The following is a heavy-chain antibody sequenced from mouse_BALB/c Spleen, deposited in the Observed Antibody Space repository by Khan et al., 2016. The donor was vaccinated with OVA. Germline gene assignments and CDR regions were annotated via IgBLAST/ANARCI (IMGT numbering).Heavy chain of an antibody. CDR3: TRERIDY. Sequence: QVQLKESGAELAKPGASVKMSCKASGYTFTTYWMHWIKQRPGQGLEWIGYINPTSGYSDYNDKFKDRATLSADKSSSTAYMQLNSLTSEDSAVYDCTRERIDYWGQGTTLTVSS. CDR1: GYTFTTYW. J-gene: IGHJ2*01. CDR2: INPTSGYS. V-gene: IGHV1-7*01.